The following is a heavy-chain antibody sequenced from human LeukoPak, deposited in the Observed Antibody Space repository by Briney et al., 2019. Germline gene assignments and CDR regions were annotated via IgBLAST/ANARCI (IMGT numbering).Heavy chain of an antibody. V-gene: IGHV1-2*02. CDR3: ARALVRVVVLPAAMVGY. D-gene: IGHD2-2*01. J-gene: IGHJ4*02. Sequence: GASVKVSCKASGYTFTNYGISWVRQAPGQGLEWMGWINPNSGGTNYAQKFQGRVTMTRDTSISTAYMELSRLRSDDTAMYYCARALVRVVVLPAAMVGYWGQGTLVTVSS. CDR2: INPNSGGT. CDR1: GYTFTNYG.